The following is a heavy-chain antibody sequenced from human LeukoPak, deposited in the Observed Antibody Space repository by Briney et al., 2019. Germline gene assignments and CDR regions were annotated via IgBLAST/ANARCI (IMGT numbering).Heavy chain of an antibody. D-gene: IGHD2-21*01. J-gene: IGHJ6*03. CDR1: GYSFTGYY. CDR2: INPNTGDA. V-gene: IGHV1-2*02. Sequence: GASVKVSCKASGYSFTGYYLHWVRQAHGQGLEWMGWINPNTGDANYAQTFQGRVTLTRDTSISTVFMELSRLRSDDSAVYYCARDHWATISMSPSYYYYMDVWGRGTTVTVSS. CDR3: ARDHWATISMSPSYYYYMDV.